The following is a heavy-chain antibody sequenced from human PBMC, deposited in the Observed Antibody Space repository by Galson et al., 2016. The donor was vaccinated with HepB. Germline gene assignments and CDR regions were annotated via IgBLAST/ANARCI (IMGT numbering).Heavy chain of an antibody. Sequence: CAISGDSVSSKRAAWNWIRQSPSRGLEWLGRTYYRSKWSDEYAVAMKGRITINPDTSKNQFSLHLNFVTPEDTAGYYCAISYYDSSGYRYWGQGTLVTVSS. CDR2: TYYRSKWSD. V-gene: IGHV6-1*01. J-gene: IGHJ4*02. CDR1: GDSVSSKRAA. D-gene: IGHD3-22*01. CDR3: AISYYDSSGYRY.